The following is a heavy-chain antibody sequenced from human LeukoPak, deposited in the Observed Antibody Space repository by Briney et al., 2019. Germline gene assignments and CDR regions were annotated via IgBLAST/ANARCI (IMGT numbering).Heavy chain of an antibody. J-gene: IGHJ4*02. CDR2: INHSGST. CDR1: GGSFSGYY. V-gene: IGHV4-34*01. D-gene: IGHD1-26*01. CDR3: ARGTGGSYFRFDY. Sequence: SETLSLTCAVYGGSFSGYYWGWIRQPPGKGLEWIGEINHSGSTNYNPSLKSRVTISVDTSKNQFSLKLSSVTAADTAVYYCARGTGGSYFRFDYWGQGTLVTVSS.